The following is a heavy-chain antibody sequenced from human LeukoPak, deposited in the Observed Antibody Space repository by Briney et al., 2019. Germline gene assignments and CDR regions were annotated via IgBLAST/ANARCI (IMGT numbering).Heavy chain of an antibody. CDR1: GDTFSSYA. Sequence: SVKVSCKASGDTFSSYAISWVRQAPGQGLEWMGRIIPILGIANYAQKFQGRVTITADKSTSTAYMELSSLRSEDTAVYYCARDRLSAPDAFDIWGQGTMVTVSS. V-gene: IGHV1-69*04. CDR2: IIPILGIA. D-gene: IGHD6-19*01. J-gene: IGHJ3*02. CDR3: ARDRLSAPDAFDI.